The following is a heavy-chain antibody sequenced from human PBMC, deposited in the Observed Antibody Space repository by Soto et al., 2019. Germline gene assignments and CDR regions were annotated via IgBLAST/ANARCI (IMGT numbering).Heavy chain of an antibody. CDR3: ARVVRYFDWFRPDAFDI. J-gene: IGHJ3*02. CDR2: IIPIFGTA. Sequence: ASVKVSCKASGGTFSSYAISWVRQAPGQGLEWMGGIIPIFGTANYAQKFQGRVTITADESTSTAYMELSSLRSEDTAVYYCARVVRYFDWFRPDAFDIWGQGTMVTVSS. V-gene: IGHV1-69*13. CDR1: GGTFSSYA. D-gene: IGHD3-9*01.